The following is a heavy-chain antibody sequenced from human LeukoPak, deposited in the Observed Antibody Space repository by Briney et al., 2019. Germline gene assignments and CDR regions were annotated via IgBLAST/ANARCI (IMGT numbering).Heavy chain of an antibody. D-gene: IGHD3-10*01. CDR2: INPSGGST. J-gene: IGHJ4*02. Sequence: ASVKVSCKASGYTYTNYNIHWVRQAPGQGLEWMGLINPSGGSTNYAQKFQGRVTMTRDTSTSTVYLELSSLRSEDTAVYYCDRLRGPDDYWGQGTLVTVSS. CDR1: GYTYTNYN. CDR3: DRLRGPDDY. V-gene: IGHV1-46*03.